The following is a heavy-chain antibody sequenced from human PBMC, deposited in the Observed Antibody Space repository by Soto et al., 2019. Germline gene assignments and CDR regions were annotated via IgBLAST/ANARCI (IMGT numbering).Heavy chain of an antibody. CDR2: SSNSGSFT. Sequence: GASLRLSCTASGFTLSYHYMSWIRQAPGKGLEWIGYSSNSGSFTRYADSVKGRFSISRDNAKNSLYLQINSLRGDDTAIYYCVKSGDNYNALDYWGQGTPVTVSS. CDR1: GFTLSYHY. CDR3: VKSGDNYNALDY. V-gene: IGHV3-11*06. J-gene: IGHJ4*02. D-gene: IGHD1-1*01.